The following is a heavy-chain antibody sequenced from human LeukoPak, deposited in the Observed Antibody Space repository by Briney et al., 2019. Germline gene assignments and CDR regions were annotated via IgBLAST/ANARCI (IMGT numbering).Heavy chain of an antibody. CDR3: ANPPDFWSGYQHDY. V-gene: IGHV4-59*08. D-gene: IGHD3-3*01. Sequence: PSETLSLTCTVSGGSISSYYWSWIRQPPGKGLEWIGYIYYSGSTNYNPSLKSRVTISVDTSKNQFSLKLSSVTAADTAVYYCANPPDFWSGYQHDYWGQGTLVTVSS. CDR2: IYYSGST. CDR1: GGSISSYY. J-gene: IGHJ4*02.